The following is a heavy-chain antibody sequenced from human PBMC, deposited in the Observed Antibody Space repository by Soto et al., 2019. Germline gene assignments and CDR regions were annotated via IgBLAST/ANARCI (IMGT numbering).Heavy chain of an antibody. D-gene: IGHD3-9*01. Sequence: VGCLGLSCSASVFPFSDYAMHWVRQTPGRGPEWLALISFNGINTYYADSVKGRFTISRDNSKNTLYLQMSTLRAEDTAVYYSARDVSGFEYFDLWGQGTLVTVSS. CDR2: ISFNGINT. J-gene: IGHJ4*02. CDR1: VFPFSDYA. V-gene: IGHV3-30-3*01. CDR3: ARDVSGFEYFDL.